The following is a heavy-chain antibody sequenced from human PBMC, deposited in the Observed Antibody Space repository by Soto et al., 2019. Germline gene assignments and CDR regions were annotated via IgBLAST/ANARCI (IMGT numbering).Heavy chain of an antibody. CDR3: ARELRSAFDI. CDR2: ISSSSSYI. CDR1: GFTFSSYS. Sequence: GGSLRLSCAASGFTFSSYSMNWVRQAPGKGLEWVSSISSSSSYIYYADSVKGRFTISRDNAKNSLYLQMNSLRAEDTAVHYCARELRSAFDIWGQGTMVTVSS. D-gene: IGHD4-17*01. J-gene: IGHJ3*02. V-gene: IGHV3-21*01.